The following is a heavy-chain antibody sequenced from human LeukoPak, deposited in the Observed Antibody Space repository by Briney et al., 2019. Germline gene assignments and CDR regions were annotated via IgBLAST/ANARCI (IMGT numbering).Heavy chain of an antibody. CDR3: AKIAYSSGWSRFDP. CDR1: GFTVSSNY. CDR2: IYSGGST. V-gene: IGHV3-53*01. J-gene: IGHJ5*02. D-gene: IGHD6-19*01. Sequence: GGSLRLSCAASGFTVSSNYMSWVRQAPGKGLEWVSVIYSGGSTYYADSVKGRFTISRDNSKNTLYLQMNSLRAEDTAVYYCAKIAYSSGWSRFDPWGQGTLVTVSS.